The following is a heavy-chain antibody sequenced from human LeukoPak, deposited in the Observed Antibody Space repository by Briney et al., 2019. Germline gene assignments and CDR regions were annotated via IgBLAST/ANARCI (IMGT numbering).Heavy chain of an antibody. CDR3: ARDRYSSSWYEGYYYGMDV. J-gene: IGHJ6*02. CDR2: IKQDGSEK. CDR1: GFTFSSYW. V-gene: IGHV3-7*01. D-gene: IGHD6-13*01. Sequence: GGSLRLSCAASGFTFSSYWMSWVRQAPGKGLEWVANIKQDGSEKYYVDSVKGRFTISRDNAKNSLYLQMNSLRAEDTAVYYCARDRYSSSWYEGYYYGMDVWGQGTTVTVSS.